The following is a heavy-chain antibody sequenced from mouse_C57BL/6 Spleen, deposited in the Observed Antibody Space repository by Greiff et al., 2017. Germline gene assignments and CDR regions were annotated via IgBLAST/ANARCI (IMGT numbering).Heavy chain of an antibody. D-gene: IGHD4-1*01. CDR1: GYTFTSYW. V-gene: IGHV1-72*01. J-gene: IGHJ2*01. CDR2: IDPNSGGT. CDR3: ARRANWDGGYYFDY. Sequence: QVHVKQSGAELVKPGASVKLSCKASGYTFTSYWMPWVKQRPGRGLEWIGRIDPNSGGTKYNEKFKSKATLTVDKPSSTAYMQLSSLTSEDSAVYYCARRANWDGGYYFDYWGQGTTRTVSS.